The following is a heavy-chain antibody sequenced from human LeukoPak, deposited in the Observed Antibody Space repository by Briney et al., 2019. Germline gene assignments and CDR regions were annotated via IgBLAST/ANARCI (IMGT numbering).Heavy chain of an antibody. V-gene: IGHV3-74*01. CDR3: ARGYGETADSRRAFDI. J-gene: IGHJ3*02. CDR1: GFTFSTYW. D-gene: IGHD4-17*01. CDR2: IDSDGSST. Sequence: GGSLRLSCAASGFTFSTYWMHWVRQAPGKGLVWVSRIDSDGSSTSDADSVKGRFTISRDNAKNTLYLQMNSLRAEDTAVYYCARGYGETADSRRAFDIWGQGTMVTVSS.